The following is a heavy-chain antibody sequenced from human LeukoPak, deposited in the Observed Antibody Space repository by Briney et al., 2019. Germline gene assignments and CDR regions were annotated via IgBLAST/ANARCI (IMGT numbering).Heavy chain of an antibody. Sequence: GGSLRLSCAASGFAFSSYEMNWVRQAPGKGPEWVSYISSSGSTIYYADSVKGRFTISRDNAKNSLYLQMNSLRAEDTAVYYCARGASYSSSWYWVLFDYWGQGTLVTVSS. V-gene: IGHV3-48*03. D-gene: IGHD6-13*01. CDR1: GFAFSSYE. J-gene: IGHJ4*02. CDR3: ARGASYSSSWYWVLFDY. CDR2: ISSSGSTI.